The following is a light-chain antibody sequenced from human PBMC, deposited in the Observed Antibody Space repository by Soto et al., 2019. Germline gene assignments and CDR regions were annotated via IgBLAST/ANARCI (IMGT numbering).Light chain of an antibody. CDR2: YTS. Sequence: DIVVTQSPPTLSVSPGERATLSCRASRTVSNNLAWYQQKPGQAPRLLISYTSTRATGVPARFSGSGSGKEFTLTISSLRSEDSEVYYCQKYKNWPPGATFGPGTKVEIK. CDR3: QKYKNWPPGAT. CDR1: RTVSNN. V-gene: IGKV3-15*01. J-gene: IGKJ3*01.